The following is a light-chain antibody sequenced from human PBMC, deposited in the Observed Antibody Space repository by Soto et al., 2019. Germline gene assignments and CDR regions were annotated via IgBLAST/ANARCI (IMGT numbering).Light chain of an antibody. V-gene: IGLV2-23*01. Sequence: QSALTQPASMSGSPGQSITISCTGTSSDVGLYNLVSWYQHLPGKAPKLIIYEANERPSGISDRFSGSKSGNTASLTISGLRDEDEADYYCCSYVGSSILMFGGGTKLTVL. CDR2: EAN. CDR3: CSYVGSSILM. CDR1: SSDVGLYNL. J-gene: IGLJ3*02.